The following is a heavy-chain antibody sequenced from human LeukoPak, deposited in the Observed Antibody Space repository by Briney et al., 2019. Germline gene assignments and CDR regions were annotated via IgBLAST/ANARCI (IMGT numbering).Heavy chain of an antibody. J-gene: IGHJ4*02. V-gene: IGHV4-38-2*02. D-gene: IGHD6-13*01. CDR2: IYHSGST. CDR3: ARAAAAGPLFDY. Sequence: PETLSLTCTVSGYSISSGYYWGWIRQPPGKGLEWIGSIYHSGSTYYNPSLKSRVTISVDTSKNQFSLKLSSVTAADTAVYYCARAAAAGPLFDYWGQGTLVTVSS. CDR1: GYSISSGYY.